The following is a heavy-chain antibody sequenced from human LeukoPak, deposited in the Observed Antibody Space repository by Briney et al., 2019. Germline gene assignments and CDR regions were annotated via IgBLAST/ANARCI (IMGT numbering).Heavy chain of an antibody. CDR3: ARKRTPAAIRAFDI. CDR1: GFTFSRHW. V-gene: IGHV4-34*01. Sequence: GSLRLTCAASGFTFSRHWMTWVRQPPGKGLEWIGEINHSGSTNYNPSLKSRVTISVDTSKNQFSLKLSSVTAADTAVYYCARKRTPAAIRAFDIWGQGTMVTVSS. D-gene: IGHD2-2*02. J-gene: IGHJ3*02. CDR2: INHSGST.